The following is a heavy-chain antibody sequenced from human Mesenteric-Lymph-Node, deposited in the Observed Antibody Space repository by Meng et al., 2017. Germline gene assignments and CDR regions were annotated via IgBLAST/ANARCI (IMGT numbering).Heavy chain of an antibody. V-gene: IGHV3-21*01. Sequence: ETLSLTCAASGFTFSSYSMNWVRQAPGKGLEWVSSISSSSSYIYYADSVKGRFTISRDNAKNSLYLQMNSLRAEDTAVYYCARGGRWLQLAFDYWGQGTLVTVSS. J-gene: IGHJ4*02. D-gene: IGHD5-24*01. CDR2: ISSSSSYI. CDR1: GFTFSSYS. CDR3: ARGGRWLQLAFDY.